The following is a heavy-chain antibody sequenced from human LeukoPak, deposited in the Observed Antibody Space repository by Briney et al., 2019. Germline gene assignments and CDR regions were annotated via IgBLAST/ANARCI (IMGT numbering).Heavy chain of an antibody. CDR3: ARTGDYHAFDI. D-gene: IGHD4-17*01. J-gene: IGHJ3*02. CDR2: LFPGDSKT. Sequence: GESLRISCKASGYSFVNYWTGWVRQMPGKGLEWMGILFPGDSKTTYSPSFQGQVTISADESITIAYLQWSSLKASDTAMYYCARTGDYHAFDIWGRGTMVTVSS. V-gene: IGHV5-51*01. CDR1: GYSFVNYW.